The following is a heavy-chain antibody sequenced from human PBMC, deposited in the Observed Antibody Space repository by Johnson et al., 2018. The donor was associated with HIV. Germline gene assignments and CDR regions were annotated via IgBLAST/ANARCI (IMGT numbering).Heavy chain of an antibody. V-gene: IGHV3-30*04. CDR1: GFTFSSYA. D-gene: IGHD6-13*01. CDR2: ISYDGSNK. J-gene: IGHJ3*02. CDR3: ERERRGYSSSGEAFDI. Sequence: QVQLVESGGGVVQPGRSLRLSCAASGFTFSSYAMHWVRQAPGKGLEWVALISYDGSNKKKADSVKGRFTIFRDNSKNTLYLQMNSLRAEDTAGYYCERERRGYSSSGEAFDIWGQGTMVTVSS.